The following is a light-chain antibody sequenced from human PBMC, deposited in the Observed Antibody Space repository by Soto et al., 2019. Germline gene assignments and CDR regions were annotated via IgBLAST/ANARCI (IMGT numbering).Light chain of an antibody. J-gene: IGKJ1*01. CDR2: SAS. V-gene: IGKV1-39*01. Sequence: FRMTQSPSSLSASVGDSDTIACLASQTVSKFVNWYQQKPGKVPDLLIYSASTLYSGVPSRFSGSGSGTEFTLTISSLQPDDFATYYCQQGNSYPWTFGQGTKVDIK. CDR3: QQGNSYPWT. CDR1: QTVSKF.